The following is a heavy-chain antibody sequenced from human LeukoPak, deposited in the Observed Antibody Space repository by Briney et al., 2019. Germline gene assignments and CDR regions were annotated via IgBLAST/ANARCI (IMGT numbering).Heavy chain of an antibody. CDR2: ISYDGSKK. Sequence: PGGSLRLSCAASGFTFSSYWMHWVRQAPGKGLEWVSLISYDGSKKYYADSVKGRFTISRDNSKITLHLQMNSLRPEDAAVYYCARVAAAYDTFSYHGMDVWGQGTTVIVSS. CDR1: GFTFSSYW. V-gene: IGHV3-30*03. J-gene: IGHJ6*02. CDR3: ARVAAAYDTFSYHGMDV. D-gene: IGHD2/OR15-2a*01.